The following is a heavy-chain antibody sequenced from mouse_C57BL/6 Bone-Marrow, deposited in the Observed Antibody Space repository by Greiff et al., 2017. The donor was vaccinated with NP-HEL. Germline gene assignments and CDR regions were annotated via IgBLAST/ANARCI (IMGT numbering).Heavy chain of an antibody. CDR3: AAYGSSYGNY. Sequence: QVQLKQSGAELARPGASVKKSCKASGYTFTSYTMHWVKQRPGQGLEWIGYINPSSGYTKYNQKFKDKATLTADKSSSTAYMQLSSLTSEDSAVYYCAAYGSSYGNYWGQGTTLTVSS. CDR2: INPSSGYT. J-gene: IGHJ2*01. V-gene: IGHV1-4*01. D-gene: IGHD1-1*01. CDR1: GYTFTSYT.